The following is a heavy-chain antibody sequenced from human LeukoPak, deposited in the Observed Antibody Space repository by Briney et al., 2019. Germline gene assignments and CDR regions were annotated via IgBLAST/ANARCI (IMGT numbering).Heavy chain of an antibody. CDR3: ARLNYDILPGHIGWFDP. Sequence: SETLSLTCTVSGGSISISYWSWIRQPPGKGLEWIGYIFHSGSTNYNPSLKSRVTISLDASKNQSSLKLRSVSAADTAVYYCARLNYDILPGHIGWFDPWGQGTTVIVSS. D-gene: IGHD3-9*01. CDR2: IFHSGST. J-gene: IGHJ5*02. V-gene: IGHV4-59*01. CDR1: GGSISISY.